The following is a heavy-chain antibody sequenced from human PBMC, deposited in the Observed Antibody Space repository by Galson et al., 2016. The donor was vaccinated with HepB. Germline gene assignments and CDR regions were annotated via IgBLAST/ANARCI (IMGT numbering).Heavy chain of an antibody. J-gene: IGHJ6*02. D-gene: IGHD1-26*01. CDR1: GASASSHY. V-gene: IGHV4-39*01. CDR2: MYYSGST. Sequence: SETLSLTCSVSGASASSHYWGWIRQPPGKGLEWIGSMYYSGSTNYNPSLKSRVTISVDTAKNQFSLKPKSVTASDTAVYYCARHPPSGYYYYGLDVWGQGTTVTVSS. CDR3: ARHPPSGYYYYGLDV.